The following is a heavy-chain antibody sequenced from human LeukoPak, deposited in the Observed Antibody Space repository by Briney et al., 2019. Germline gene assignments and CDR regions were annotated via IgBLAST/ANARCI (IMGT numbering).Heavy chain of an antibody. V-gene: IGHV1-46*01. CDR2: INPSGGST. CDR3: ARDADTITMIDVVTSHGMDV. J-gene: IGHJ6*02. Sequence: ASVKVSCEASGYTFTSNYMHWVRQAPGHGLEWMGQINPSGGSTTYAQKFQGRVTMTRDTSTSTVYMELSSLRSEDTAVYSCARDADTITMIDVVTSHGMDVWGQGTTVTVSS. D-gene: IGHD3-22*01. CDR1: GYTFTSNY.